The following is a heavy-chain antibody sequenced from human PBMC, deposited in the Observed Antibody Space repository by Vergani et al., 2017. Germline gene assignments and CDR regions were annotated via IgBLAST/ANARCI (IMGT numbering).Heavy chain of an antibody. CDR2: ISYDGSNK. Sequence: QAQLVESGGGVVQPGRSLRLSCAASGFTFSSYGMHWVRQAPGKGLEWVAVISYDGSNKYYADSVKGRFTISRDNSKNTLYLQMNSLRAEDTAVYYCAKDLRITMVEPYGMDVWGQGTTVTVSS. J-gene: IGHJ6*02. CDR3: AKDLRITMVEPYGMDV. D-gene: IGHD3-10*01. V-gene: IGHV3-30*18. CDR1: GFTFSSYG.